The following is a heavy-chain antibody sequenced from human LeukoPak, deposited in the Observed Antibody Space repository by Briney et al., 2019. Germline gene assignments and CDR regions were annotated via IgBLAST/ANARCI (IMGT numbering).Heavy chain of an antibody. V-gene: IGHV4-59*01. J-gene: IGHJ6*03. CDR2: IYYSGST. CDR3: ARLGSGSIFYYMDV. CDR1: GGSISSYY. D-gene: IGHD3-10*01. Sequence: PSETLSLTCTVSGGSISSYYWSWIRQPPGKGLEWIGYIYYSGSTNYNPSLKSRVTISVDTSKNQFSLKLSSVTAADTAVYYCARLGSGSIFYYMDVWGKGTTVTVSS.